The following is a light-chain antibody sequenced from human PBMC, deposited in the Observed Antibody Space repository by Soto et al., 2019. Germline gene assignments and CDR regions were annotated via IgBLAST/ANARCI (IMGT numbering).Light chain of an antibody. J-gene: IGKJ1*01. V-gene: IGKV3-20*01. CDR1: QSVSNNY. CDR3: QQYGSSPWT. Sequence: EIGMTQSTGTLSLSPGERATLSCRASQSVSNNYLAWYQQKNGQAPRLLIYGASSRDTGIPDRFSGSGSWTDCTLPISRLEPEDVEVYYCQQYGSSPWTFGQGTKVDI. CDR2: GAS.